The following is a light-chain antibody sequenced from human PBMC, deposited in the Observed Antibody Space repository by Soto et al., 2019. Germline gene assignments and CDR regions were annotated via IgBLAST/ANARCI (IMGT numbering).Light chain of an antibody. CDR3: QQYDKPPYT. CDR2: GAS. J-gene: IGKJ2*01. CDR1: QSISSSY. V-gene: IGKV3-20*01. Sequence: EIVLTQSPGTLSLSPGERATLSCRASQSISSSYLAWYQQKPGQAPRLLISGASSRATGIPDRFSGSGSGTDCTLTISRMEPEDFAVYYCQQYDKPPYTFGQGTKLEIK.